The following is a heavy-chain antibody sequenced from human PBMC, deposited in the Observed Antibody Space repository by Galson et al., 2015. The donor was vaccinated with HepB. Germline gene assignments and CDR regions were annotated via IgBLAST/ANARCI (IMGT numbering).Heavy chain of an antibody. CDR2: IIPIFGTA. Sequence: PVKDSSKAPGGTFSSYAISWVRQAPGQGLEWMGGIIPIFGTANYAQKFQGRVTITADESTSTAYMELSSLRSEDTAVYYCARGEDTAMVTVEYYYYYYRVVWGKGTTVTVSS. CDR1: GGTFSSYA. D-gene: IGHD5-18*01. V-gene: IGHV1-69*01. CDR3: ARGEDTAMVTVEYYYYYYRVV. J-gene: IGHJ6*03.